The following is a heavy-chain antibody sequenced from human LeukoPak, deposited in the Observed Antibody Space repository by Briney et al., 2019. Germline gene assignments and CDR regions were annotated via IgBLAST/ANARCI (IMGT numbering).Heavy chain of an antibody. CDR3: ARWIRFLEWSDAFDI. CDR2: IYTSGST. Sequence: SETLSLTCTVSGGSISSYYWSWIRQPAGKGLEWIGRIYTSGSTNYNPSLKSRVTISVDTSKNQFSLKLSSVTAADTAVYYCARWIRFLEWSDAFDIWGQGTMVTVSS. CDR1: GGSISSYY. V-gene: IGHV4-4*07. D-gene: IGHD3-3*01. J-gene: IGHJ3*02.